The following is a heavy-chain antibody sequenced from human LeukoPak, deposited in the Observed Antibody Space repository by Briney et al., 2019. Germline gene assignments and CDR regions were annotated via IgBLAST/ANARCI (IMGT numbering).Heavy chain of an antibody. CDR1: GGSFSGYY. J-gene: IGHJ5*02. CDR2: INHSGST. V-gene: IGHV4-34*01. D-gene: IGHD3-10*01. Sequence: SETLSLTCAVYGGSFSGYYWSWIRQPPGKGLEWIGEINHSGSTNYNPSLKSRVTISVDTSKNQFSLKLSSVTAADTAVYYCARGIARYYYGSGHWFDPWGQGTLVTVSS. CDR3: ARGIARYYYGSGHWFDP.